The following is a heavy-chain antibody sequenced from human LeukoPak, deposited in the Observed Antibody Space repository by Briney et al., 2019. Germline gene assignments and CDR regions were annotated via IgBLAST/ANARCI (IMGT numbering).Heavy chain of an antibody. CDR1: GYTFTSYG. CDR2: ISAYNGNT. D-gene: IGHD3-3*01. Sequence: GASVKVSCKASGYTFTSYGISWVRQAPGQGLEWMGWISAYNGNTNYAQKLQGRVTMTTDTSTSTAYMELRSLRSDDTAVHYCARSSLRFLEWSDYYYGMDVWGQGTTVTVSS. CDR3: ARSSLRFLEWSDYYYGMDV. J-gene: IGHJ6*02. V-gene: IGHV1-18*01.